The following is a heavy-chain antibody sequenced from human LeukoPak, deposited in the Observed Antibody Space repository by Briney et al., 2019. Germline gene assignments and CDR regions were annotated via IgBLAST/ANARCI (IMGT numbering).Heavy chain of an antibody. CDR2: IIPILGIA. J-gene: IGHJ3*02. V-gene: IGHV1-69*04. CDR3: ATDRTSDLDALDI. Sequence: SSVKVSCKASGGTFSSYAISWVRQAPGQGLEWMGRIIPILGIANYAQKFQGRVTITADKSTSTAYMELSSLRSEDTAVYYCATDRTSDLDALDIWGQGTMVTVSS. D-gene: IGHD2-21*02. CDR1: GGTFSSYA.